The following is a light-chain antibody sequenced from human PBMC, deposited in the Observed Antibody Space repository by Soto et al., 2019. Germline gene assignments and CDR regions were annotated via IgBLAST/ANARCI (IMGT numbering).Light chain of an antibody. CDR2: DAS. CDR3: QRYNNWPPWT. V-gene: IGKV3-15*01. Sequence: DIVMTQSPATLSVSPGDRATLSCRASQSVSSNLAWYQQKPGQAPRLLIYDASTRATGIPARFSGSGSGTEFTLTISSLQSEDVAVYYCQRYNNWPPWTFGQGTKVEIK. J-gene: IGKJ1*01. CDR1: QSVSSN.